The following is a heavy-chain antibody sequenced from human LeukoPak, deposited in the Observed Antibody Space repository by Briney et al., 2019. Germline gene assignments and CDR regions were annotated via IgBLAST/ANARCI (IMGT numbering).Heavy chain of an antibody. CDR1: GYTFTSYG. D-gene: IGHD3-10*01. CDR3: ARGQLGRSGSYRFDY. Sequence: GASVKVSCKASGYTFTSYGITWVRQAPGQGLEWMGWISAYNGNTNYAQKLQGRVTMTTDTSTSTAYMELSSLRSEDTAVYYCARGQLGRSGSYRFDYWGQGTLVTVSS. CDR2: ISAYNGNT. J-gene: IGHJ4*02. V-gene: IGHV1-18*01.